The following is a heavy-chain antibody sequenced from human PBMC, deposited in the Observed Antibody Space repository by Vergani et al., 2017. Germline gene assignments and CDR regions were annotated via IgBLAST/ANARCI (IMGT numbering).Heavy chain of an antibody. CDR3: ARSLYGSGWYVPPGY. J-gene: IGHJ4*02. CDR1: GFTFSSYA. D-gene: IGHD6-13*01. CDR2: ISYDGSNK. V-gene: IGHV3-30-3*01. Sequence: QVQLVESGGGVVQPGRSLRLSCAASGFTFSSYAMHWVRQAPGKGLEWVAVISYDGSNKYYADSVKGRFTISRDNSKNTLYLQMHSLRSEDTAVSYVARSLYGSGWYVPPGYWGQGTLVTVSS.